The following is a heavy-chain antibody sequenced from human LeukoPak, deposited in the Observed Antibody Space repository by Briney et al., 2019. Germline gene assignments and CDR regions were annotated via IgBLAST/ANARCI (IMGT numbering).Heavy chain of an antibody. J-gene: IGHJ4*02. V-gene: IGHV3-21*01. CDR3: ARELQDGNDY. D-gene: IGHD1-14*01. CDR2: IDKSSSYI. Sequence: GGSLRLSCAASGFTFSNYSMSWVRQAPGKGLEWVSSIDKSSSYIYYADSVKGRFTISRDNAKNSLYLQMSSLRPEDTAVYYCARELQDGNDYWGQGTLVTVSS. CDR1: GFTFSNYS.